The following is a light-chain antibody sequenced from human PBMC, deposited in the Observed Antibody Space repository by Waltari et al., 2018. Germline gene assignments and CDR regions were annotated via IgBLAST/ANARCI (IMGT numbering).Light chain of an antibody. V-gene: IGLV4-69*01. CDR2: VNVDGSH. CDR3: QTWGTGFEV. J-gene: IGLJ2*01. CDR1: SGHSSNA. Sequence: QVVLTQSPSASASLGASVRLTCTLRSGHSSNAIVWHQQQPEKAPRFLMKVNVDGSHTRGDGIPDRFSGSTSGAERYLTISSLQSEDEADYYCQTWGTGFEVFGGGTKLTVL.